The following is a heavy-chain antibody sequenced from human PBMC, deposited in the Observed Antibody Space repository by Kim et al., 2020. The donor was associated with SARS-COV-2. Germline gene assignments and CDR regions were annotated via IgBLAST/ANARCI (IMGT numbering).Heavy chain of an antibody. D-gene: IGHD5-12*01. V-gene: IGHV5-51*01. CDR3: TRQVATKSAFDY. CDR1: GYDFRSYW. CDR2: IHPRDSEV. Sequence: GESLKISCVGSGYDFRSYWISWVRQMPGKGLEWMGMIHPRDSEVRYGPSLEGQVTMPADKSTNTAFLQWGSLKASDTAIYYCTRQVATKSAFDYWGQGTLVAVSS. J-gene: IGHJ4*02.